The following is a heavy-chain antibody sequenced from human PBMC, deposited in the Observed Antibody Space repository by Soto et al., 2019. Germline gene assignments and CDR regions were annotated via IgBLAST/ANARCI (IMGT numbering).Heavy chain of an antibody. V-gene: IGHV1-2*04. Sequence: ASVKVSCKASGYTFTSYYMHLVRQAPGQGLEWMGWINPNSGGTNYAQKFQGWVTMTRDTSISTAYMELSRLRSDDTAVYYCAREYGDYFDYWGQGTLVTVSS. CDR2: INPNSGGT. D-gene: IGHD4-17*01. CDR3: AREYGDYFDY. J-gene: IGHJ4*02. CDR1: GYTFTSYY.